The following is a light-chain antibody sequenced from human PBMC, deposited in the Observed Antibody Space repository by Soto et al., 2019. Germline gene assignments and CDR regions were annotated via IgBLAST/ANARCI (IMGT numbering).Light chain of an antibody. CDR1: QTISSW. CDR3: QQTYSNPRT. V-gene: IGKV1-39*01. CDR2: AAS. Sequence: DIQMTQSPSTLSGSVGDRVTITCRASQTISSWLAWYQQKPGKAPKLLISAASSLASGVPSRFSGSGSGTDFTLSISSLQPEDFATYYCQQTYSNPRTFGQGTKVDIK. J-gene: IGKJ1*01.